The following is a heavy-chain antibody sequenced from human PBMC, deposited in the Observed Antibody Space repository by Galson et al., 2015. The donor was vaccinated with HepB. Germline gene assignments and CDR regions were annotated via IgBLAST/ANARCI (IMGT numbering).Heavy chain of an antibody. CDR1: GFTFSSYW. V-gene: IGHV4-34*08. Sequence: LRLSCAASGFTFSSYWMSWIRQPPGKGLEWIGEINHSGSTNYNPSLKSRVTISVDTSKNQFSLKLSSVTAADTAVYYCATNDLFDPWGQGTLVTVSS. CDR2: INHSGST. J-gene: IGHJ5*02. CDR3: ATNDLFDP.